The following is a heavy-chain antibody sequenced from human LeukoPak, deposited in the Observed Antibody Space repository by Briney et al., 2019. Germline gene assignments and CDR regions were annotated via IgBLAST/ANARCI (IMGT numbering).Heavy chain of an antibody. J-gene: IGHJ4*02. CDR3: ARDRGLSRVPQKALGFDY. V-gene: IGHV4-38-2*02. CDR1: GYSISSGYY. Sequence: SETLSLTCTVSGYSISSGYYWGWIRQPPGKGLEWSGSIYYSGSTYYNPSLKSRVTISVDTSKNQFSLKLSSVTAADTAVYYCARDRGLSRVPQKALGFDYWGQGTLVTVSS. D-gene: IGHD3-16*02. CDR2: IYYSGST.